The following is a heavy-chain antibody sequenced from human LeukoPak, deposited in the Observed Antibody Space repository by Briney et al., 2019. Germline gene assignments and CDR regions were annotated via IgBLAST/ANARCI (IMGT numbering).Heavy chain of an antibody. V-gene: IGHV3-66*01. CDR3: AGGDRNGWYFYY. CDR2: IYSGGST. D-gene: IGHD6-19*01. J-gene: IGHJ4*02. Sequence: GGSLRLSCAASGFTVSSNYMSWVRQAPGKGLEWVSVIYSGGSTYYADSVKGRFTTSRDNAKNSLYLQMSSLRAEDTALYLCAGGDRNGWYFYYWGQGTLVTVSS. CDR1: GFTVSSNY.